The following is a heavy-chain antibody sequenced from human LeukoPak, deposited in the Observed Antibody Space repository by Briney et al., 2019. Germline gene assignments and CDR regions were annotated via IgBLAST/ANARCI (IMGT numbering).Heavy chain of an antibody. CDR3: ARILQPKNYYDSSGYSYYFDY. CDR2: ISAYNGNT. J-gene: IGHJ4*02. V-gene: IGHV1-18*01. D-gene: IGHD3-22*01. Sequence: ASVNVSCTASVYTFTSYGISWVRQAPGQGLEWMGWISAYNGNTNYAQKLQGRVTMTTDTSTSTAYMELRSLRSDDTAVYYGARILQPKNYYDSSGYSYYFDYWGQGTLVTVSS. CDR1: VYTFTSYG.